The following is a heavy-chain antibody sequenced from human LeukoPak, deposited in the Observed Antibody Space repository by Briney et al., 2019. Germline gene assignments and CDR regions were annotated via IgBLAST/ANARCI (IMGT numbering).Heavy chain of an antibody. V-gene: IGHV4-4*07. J-gene: IGHJ4*02. CDR3: ARDRGYCSSTSCYNGEFDY. CDR1: GGSISSYY. D-gene: IGHD2-2*02. Sequence: SETLSLTCTVSGGSISSYYCSWIRQPAGKGLEWIGSIYTSGSTNYNPSLKSRVTMSVDTSKSQFSLKLTSVTAADTAVYYCARDRGYCSSTSCYNGEFDYWGQGTLVTVSS. CDR2: IYTSGST.